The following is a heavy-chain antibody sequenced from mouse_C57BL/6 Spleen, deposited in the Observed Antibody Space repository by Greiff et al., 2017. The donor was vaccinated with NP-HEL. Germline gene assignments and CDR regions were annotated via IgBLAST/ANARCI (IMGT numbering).Heavy chain of an antibody. V-gene: IGHV1-82*01. CDR2: IYPGDGDT. D-gene: IGHD2-3*01. CDR3: VYDGYYPWYFDV. Sequence: VQLQESGPELVKPGASVQISCKASGYAFSSSWMNWVKQRPGKGLEWIGRIYPGDGDTNYNGKFKGKATLTADKSSSTAYMQLSSLTSEDSAVYFCVYDGYYPWYFDVWGTGTTVTVSS. J-gene: IGHJ1*03. CDR1: GYAFSSSW.